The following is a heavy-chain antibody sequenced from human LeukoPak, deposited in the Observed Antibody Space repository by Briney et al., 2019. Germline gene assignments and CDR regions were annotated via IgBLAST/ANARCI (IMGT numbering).Heavy chain of an antibody. J-gene: IGHJ4*02. Sequence: GGSLRLSCAASGFTFSSYAMHWVRQAPGKGLEWVAVIPYDGSNKYYADSVKGRFTISRDNSKNTLYLQMNSLRAEDTAVYYCARGVVVVVPAAIDYWGQGTLVTVSS. V-gene: IGHV3-30-3*01. D-gene: IGHD2-2*01. CDR1: GFTFSSYA. CDR3: ARGVVVVVPAAIDY. CDR2: IPYDGSNK.